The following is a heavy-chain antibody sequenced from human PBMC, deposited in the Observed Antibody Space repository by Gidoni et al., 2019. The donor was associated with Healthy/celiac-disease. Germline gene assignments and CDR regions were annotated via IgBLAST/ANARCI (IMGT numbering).Heavy chain of an antibody. J-gene: IGHJ4*02. D-gene: IGHD3-22*01. V-gene: IGHV3-15*01. Sequence: EVQLVESGGGLVKPGGSLRRSCAASGFTCRNAWMSWVRQAPGKGLEWVGRIKSKTDGGTTDDAAPVKGRFTISRDHSKNTLYLQMNSLKTEDTAVYYCTTEVGYYDSWFWGQGTLVTVSS. CDR2: IKSKTDGGTT. CDR1: GFTCRNAW. CDR3: TTEVGYYDSWF.